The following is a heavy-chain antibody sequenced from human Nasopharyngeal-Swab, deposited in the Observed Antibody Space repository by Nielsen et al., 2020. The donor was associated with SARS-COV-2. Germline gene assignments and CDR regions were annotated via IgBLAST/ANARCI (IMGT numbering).Heavy chain of an antibody. J-gene: IGHJ4*02. D-gene: IGHD4-17*01. CDR2: ISGSGGST. Sequence: GESLKISCAASGFTFSNYAMSWVRQAPGKGPEWVSGISGSGGSTNYADSVQGRFTISRDNSMNTLYLQMNRLRADDTGLYYCARNVSGDLDVWGQGTLVTVS. CDR1: GFTFSNYA. CDR3: ARNVSGDLDV. V-gene: IGHV3-23*01.